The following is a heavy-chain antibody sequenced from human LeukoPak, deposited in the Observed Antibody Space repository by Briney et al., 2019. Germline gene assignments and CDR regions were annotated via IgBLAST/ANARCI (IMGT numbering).Heavy chain of an antibody. CDR3: ARGNQGNWFEY. J-gene: IGHJ4*02. CDR2: IVSDSTDV. D-gene: IGHD4-23*01. Sequence: KPGGSLRLSCAASGFSLSTYTLHWVRQAPGKGLEWVSSIVSDSTDVDYPDSLKGRFTVFRDNGKNTLYLQMNSLRAEDTAVYYCARGNQGNWFEYWGKGALVTVSS. CDR1: GFSLSTYT. V-gene: IGHV3-21*01.